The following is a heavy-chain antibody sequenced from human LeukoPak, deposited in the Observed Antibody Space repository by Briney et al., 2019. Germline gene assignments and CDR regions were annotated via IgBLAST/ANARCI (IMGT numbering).Heavy chain of an antibody. CDR3: ARGYSYGYGFDY. CDR1: GVSISSYY. J-gene: IGHJ4*02. Sequence: SEALSLTCTVSGVSISSYYWSWLRQPQGKGLEGIEYIYYSGSTNYNPSLKSRVTISVDTSKNQFSMKLSSVTAADTAVYYCARGYSYGYGFDYWGQGTLVTVSS. CDR2: IYYSGST. V-gene: IGHV4-59*08. D-gene: IGHD5-18*01.